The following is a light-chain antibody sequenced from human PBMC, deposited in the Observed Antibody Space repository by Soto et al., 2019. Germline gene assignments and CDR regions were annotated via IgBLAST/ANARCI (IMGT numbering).Light chain of an antibody. Sequence: DIQMTQSPSSLSASVGDRVTISFRASQSISKDLNWYQQKPGEAPMLLIYGASILQSGVPSRFSGALSGTDFTLTITNLQPEDFATYFCQQSYSTPWTFGLGTKVDIK. CDR3: QQSYSTPWT. J-gene: IGKJ1*01. CDR2: GAS. V-gene: IGKV1-39*01. CDR1: QSISKD.